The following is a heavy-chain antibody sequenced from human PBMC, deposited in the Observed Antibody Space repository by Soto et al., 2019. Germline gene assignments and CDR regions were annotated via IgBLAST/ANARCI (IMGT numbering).Heavy chain of an antibody. CDR2: IWNDGNT. CDR3: TGYGGNSV. Sequence: PGGSLRLSCAVSGFTVSTNHVTWVRQATGKGLQWVSAIWNDGNTFYADSVKGRFTISRDNSKNTVFLQMNSLRAEDTAVYYCTGYGGNSVWGQGA. J-gene: IGHJ4*02. V-gene: IGHV3-53*01. CDR1: GFTVSTNH. D-gene: IGHD4-17*01.